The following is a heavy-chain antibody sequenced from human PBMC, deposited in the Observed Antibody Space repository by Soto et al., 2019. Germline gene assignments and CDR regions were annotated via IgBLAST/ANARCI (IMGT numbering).Heavy chain of an antibody. CDR2: IYYSGST. CDR1: GGSITSGDYY. CDR3: AREVIAARPTRAGFHI. Sequence: SETLSLTCTVSGGSITSGDYYWSWIRQPPGKGLEWIGYIYYSGSTYYNPSLKSRVTISVDTSKNQFSLKLSSVTAADTAVYYCAREVIAARPTRAGFHIRGQATMVTLS. V-gene: IGHV4-30-4*01. D-gene: IGHD6-6*01. J-gene: IGHJ3*02.